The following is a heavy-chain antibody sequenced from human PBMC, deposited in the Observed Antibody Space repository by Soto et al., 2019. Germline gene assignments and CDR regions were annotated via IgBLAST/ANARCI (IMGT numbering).Heavy chain of an antibody. CDR1: GGSISSSSYY. J-gene: IGHJ5*02. CDR3: ARGLVAGQGWFDP. CDR2: IYYSGST. V-gene: IGHV4-39*01. D-gene: IGHD6-19*01. Sequence: QLQLQESGPGLVKPSETLSLTCTVSGGSISSSSYYWGWIRQPPGKGLEWIGSIYYSGSTYYNPSLKSRVTISVDTSKNQFSLKLSSVTAADTAVYYCARGLVAGQGWFDPWGQGTLVTVSS.